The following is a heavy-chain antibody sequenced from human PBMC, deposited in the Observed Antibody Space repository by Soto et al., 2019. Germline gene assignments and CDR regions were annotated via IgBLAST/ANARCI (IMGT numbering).Heavy chain of an antibody. V-gene: IGHV3-21*01. Sequence: VGSLRLSCAASGFTFRSFTMNWVRQAPGKGLEWVSTISSNSAYIYYTDALRGRFTISRDNAKNSLHLQMNSLRAEDTAVYYCTRDASRDSSARGWFDPWGPGTLVTVS. J-gene: IGHJ5*02. D-gene: IGHD6-13*01. CDR3: TRDASRDSSARGWFDP. CDR1: GFTFRSFT. CDR2: ISSNSAYI.